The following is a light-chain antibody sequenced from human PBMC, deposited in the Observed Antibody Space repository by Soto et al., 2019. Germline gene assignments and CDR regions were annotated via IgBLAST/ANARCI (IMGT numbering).Light chain of an antibody. CDR3: AAWDDSLSGGV. CDR2: SNN. V-gene: IGLV1-47*02. CDR1: SSNIGSNY. J-gene: IGLJ1*01. Sequence: QSVLTQPPSASGTPGQRVTSSCSGSSSNIGSNYVSWYQQLPGTAPKLLIYSNNQRPSGVPDRFSGSKSGTSASLAISGLRSEDEADYYCAAWDDSLSGGVFGTGTKLTVL.